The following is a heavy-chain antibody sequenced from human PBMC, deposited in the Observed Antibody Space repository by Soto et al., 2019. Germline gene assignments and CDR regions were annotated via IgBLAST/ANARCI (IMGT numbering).Heavy chain of an antibody. D-gene: IGHD3-16*01. CDR2: IWFDGSNY. Sequence: QVRLVESGGGVVQPGRSLRLSCAASGFTFSKIGMHWVRQAPGKGLEWVAVIWFDGSNYYYADSVKGRFTISRDNSKNTLYLQMNSLRAEDTAVYYCARDRGKVYFDYWGQGTLVTVSS. V-gene: IGHV3-33*01. CDR3: ARDRGKVYFDY. J-gene: IGHJ4*02. CDR1: GFTFSKIG.